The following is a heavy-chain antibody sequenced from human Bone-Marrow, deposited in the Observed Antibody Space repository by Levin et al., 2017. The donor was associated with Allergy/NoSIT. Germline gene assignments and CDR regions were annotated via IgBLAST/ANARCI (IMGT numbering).Heavy chain of an antibody. CDR3: ARAKFEILTGPVDY. J-gene: IGHJ4*02. Sequence: ESGPTLVKHTQTLTLTCTFSGFSLTTPGESVGWIRQPPGKALEWLALIYWHDDKRYSPSLKNRLTITKDNSKNQVVLTMTRMDPVDTATYFCARAKFEILTGPVDYWGQGSLVTVSS. D-gene: IGHD3-9*01. V-gene: IGHV2-5*01. CDR2: IYWHDDK. CDR1: GFSLTTPGES.